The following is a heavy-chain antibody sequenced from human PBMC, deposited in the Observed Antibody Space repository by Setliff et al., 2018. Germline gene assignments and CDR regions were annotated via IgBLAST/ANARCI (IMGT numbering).Heavy chain of an antibody. V-gene: IGHV4-34*01. J-gene: IGHJ4*02. Sequence: SETLSLTCAVYGGSFSGYYWSWIRQPPGKGLEWIGSIYYSGSTYYNPSLKSRVTISVDTSKNQFSLKLSSVTAADAAVYYCARDLYSSGWVDYWGQGTLVTVSS. D-gene: IGHD6-19*01. CDR2: IYYSGST. CDR1: GGSFSGYY. CDR3: ARDLYSSGWVDY.